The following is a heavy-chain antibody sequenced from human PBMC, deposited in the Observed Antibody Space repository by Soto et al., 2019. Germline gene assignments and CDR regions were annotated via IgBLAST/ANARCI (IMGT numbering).Heavy chain of an antibody. D-gene: IGHD1-7*01. CDR1: GFTFSSYD. CDR3: AIDLKNWNYEDSYCQVLDF. Sequence: PGGSLRLSCAASGFTFSSYDMHWVRQATGKGLEWVSAIGTAGDTYYPGSVKGRFTISRENAKNSLYLQMNSLRAEDTAVYYCAIDLKNWNYEDSYCQVLDFWGHGNTVTVSS. V-gene: IGHV3-13*01. J-gene: IGHJ6*01. CDR2: IGTAGDT.